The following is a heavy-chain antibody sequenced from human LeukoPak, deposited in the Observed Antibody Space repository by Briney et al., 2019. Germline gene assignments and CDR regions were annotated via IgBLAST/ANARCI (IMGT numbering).Heavy chain of an antibody. V-gene: IGHV3-74*01. D-gene: IGHD6-13*01. Sequence: GSLRLSCAASGFTFSSYWMHWVRQAPGKGLVWVSRINSDGSSTSYADSVKGRFTISRDNAKNTLYLQMNSLRAEDTAVYYCARDLLPYSSSWEYNWFDPWGQGTLVTVSS. CDR3: ARDLLPYSSSWEYNWFDP. CDR2: INSDGSST. J-gene: IGHJ5*02. CDR1: GFTFSSYW.